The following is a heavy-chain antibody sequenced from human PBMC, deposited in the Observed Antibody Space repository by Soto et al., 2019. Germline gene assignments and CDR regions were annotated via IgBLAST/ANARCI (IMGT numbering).Heavy chain of an antibody. D-gene: IGHD2-8*01. Sequence: QVQLVQSGPEVKKPGASVKVSCKTSGYTFTNFGISWVRQAPGQDLAWMGWVTTDKGKTTYAQKFQGRITMTTDTATRTADMELRSRRSDEAPDYYWVSGSPACDYWGQGPLDTVSS. J-gene: IGHJ4*02. V-gene: IGHV1-18*01. CDR3: VSGSPACDY. CDR2: VTTDKGKT. CDR1: GYTFTNFG.